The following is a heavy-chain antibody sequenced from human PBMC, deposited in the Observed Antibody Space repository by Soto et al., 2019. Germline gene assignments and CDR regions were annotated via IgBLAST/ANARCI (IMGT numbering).Heavy chain of an antibody. V-gene: IGHV4-31*03. J-gene: IGHJ6*02. CDR3: ARGRGIYYYYGVDV. CDR2: IYYSGST. D-gene: IGHD1-26*01. CDR1: GGSISSGGYY. Sequence: SETLSLTCTVSGGSISSGGYYWGWIRHHPGKGLEWIGYIYYSGSTYYNPSLKSRVTISVDTSKKQFSLNLRSVTAADRAVYHCARGRGIYYYYGVDVWGQGTTVTVSS.